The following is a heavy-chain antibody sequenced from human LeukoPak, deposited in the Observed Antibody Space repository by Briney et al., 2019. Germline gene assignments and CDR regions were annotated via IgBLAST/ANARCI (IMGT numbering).Heavy chain of an antibody. CDR3: ARSERIIMILGGAFDI. J-gene: IGHJ3*02. CDR1: GDSISSYY. Sequence: SETLSLTCTVSGDSISSYYWSWIRQPPGKGLEWIGYIYYSESTNYSPSLKSRVTISVDTSKNQFSLKLSSVTAADTAVYYCARSERIIMILGGAFDIWGQGTVVTVSS. V-gene: IGHV4-59*08. D-gene: IGHD3-22*01. CDR2: IYYSEST.